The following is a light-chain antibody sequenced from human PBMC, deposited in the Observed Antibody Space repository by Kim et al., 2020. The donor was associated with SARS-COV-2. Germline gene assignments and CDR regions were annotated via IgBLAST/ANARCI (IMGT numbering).Light chain of an antibody. Sequence: SYELTQPPSVSVSPGQTASITCSGAKLGDKYACWYQQKPGQSPVLVIYQDSKRPSGIPERFSGSNSGNTATLTISGTQAMDEADYYCQAWDSSIWVFGGGTQLTVL. CDR3: QAWDSSIWV. V-gene: IGLV3-1*01. CDR2: QDS. CDR1: KLGDKY. J-gene: IGLJ3*02.